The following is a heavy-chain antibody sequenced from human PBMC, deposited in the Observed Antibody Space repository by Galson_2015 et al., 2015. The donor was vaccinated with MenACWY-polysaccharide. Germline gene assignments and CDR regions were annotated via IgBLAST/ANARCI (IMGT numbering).Heavy chain of an antibody. V-gene: IGHV3-74*01. D-gene: IGHD2-15*01. J-gene: IGHJ5*02. Sequence: SLRLSCAASEFSFSTYWMHWVRHAPGKGLVWVSRINADGSATDYADSVRGRFTISRDNAKNTLYLEMNSLRAEDTAVYYCTKAGAKFCRGSSCSFNWFDPWGQGTLVTVTS. CDR3: TKAGAKFCRGSSCSFNWFDP. CDR2: INADGSAT. CDR1: EFSFSTYW.